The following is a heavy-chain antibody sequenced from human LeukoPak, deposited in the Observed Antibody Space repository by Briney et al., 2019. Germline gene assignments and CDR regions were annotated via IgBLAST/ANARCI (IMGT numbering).Heavy chain of an antibody. CDR3: ATRLGPTNYFDF. CDR2: FDPEDGET. J-gene: IGHJ4*02. D-gene: IGHD3-16*01. CDR1: GYTLTELS. V-gene: IGHV1-24*01. Sequence: ASVKVSCKVSGYTLTELSMHWVRQAPGKGLEWMGGFDPEDGETIYAQKFQGRVTMTEDTSTDTAYMELSRLRSEDTAVYYCATRLGPTNYFDFWGQGTLVTVSS.